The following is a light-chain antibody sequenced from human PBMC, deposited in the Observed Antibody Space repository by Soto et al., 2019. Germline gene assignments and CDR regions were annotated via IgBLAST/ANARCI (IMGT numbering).Light chain of an antibody. Sequence: EIVLTQSPGTLSLSPGERATLSCRASQSVSSSYLAWYQQKPGQAPRLLIFGASSRATGIPDRFSGSGSESDFTLTITRLEPEDFAVYNWRQPSSTAWPFGQG. CDR1: QSVSSSY. CDR3: RQPSSTAWP. CDR2: GAS. J-gene: IGKJ5*01. V-gene: IGKV3-20*01.